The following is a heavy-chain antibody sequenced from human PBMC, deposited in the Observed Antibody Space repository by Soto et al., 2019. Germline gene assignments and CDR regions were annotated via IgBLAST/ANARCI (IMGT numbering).Heavy chain of an antibody. J-gene: IGHJ4*02. V-gene: IGHV3-33*01. D-gene: IGHD3-22*01. CDR2: IWYDGSNK. CDR1: GFTFISYG. CDR3: ARDPLSGYYPSGLDY. Sequence: GGSLRLSCAASGFTFISYGMHWVRQAPGKGLEWVAVIWYDGSNKYYADSVKGRFTISRDNSKNTLYLQMNSLRAEDTAVYYCARDPLSGYYPSGLDYWGQGTPVTVSS.